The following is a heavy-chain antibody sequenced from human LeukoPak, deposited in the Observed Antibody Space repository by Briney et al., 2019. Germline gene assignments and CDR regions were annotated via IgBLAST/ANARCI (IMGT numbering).Heavy chain of an antibody. CDR3: ARSFSSTHSSDWDGRPDDAFDI. V-gene: IGHV6-1*01. J-gene: IGHJ3*02. D-gene: IGHD6-19*01. CDR1: GDSVSSNSAA. CDR2: TYYRSKYYN. Sequence: SQTLSLTCAISGDSVSSNSAAWNWIRQSPSRGLEWLGRTYYRSKYYNDYAVSVKSRITINPDTSKNQFSLQLNSVTPEDTAVYYCARSFSSTHSSDWDGRPDDAFDIWGQGTVVTVSS.